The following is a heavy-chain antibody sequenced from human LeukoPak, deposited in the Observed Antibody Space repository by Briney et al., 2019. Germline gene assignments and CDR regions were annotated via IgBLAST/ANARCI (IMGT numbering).Heavy chain of an antibody. CDR1: GYSSTNYG. CDR2: IHIYRGNT. CDR3: ARGVTGIYYYYYMDT. V-gene: IGHV1-2*02. D-gene: IGHD3-10*01. J-gene: IGHJ6*03. Sequence: ASVKVSCKASGYSSTNYGISWVRQAPGQGLEWMGWIHIYRGNTNYAQKFQGRVTMTRDTSISTAYMELSRLSSDDTAVYYCARGVTGIYYYYYMDTWGKGTTVTASS.